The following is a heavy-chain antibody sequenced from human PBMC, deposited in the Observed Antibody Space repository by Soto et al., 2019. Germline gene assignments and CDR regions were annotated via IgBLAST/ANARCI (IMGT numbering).Heavy chain of an antibody. V-gene: IGHV1-46*01. J-gene: IGHJ4*02. CDR1: GYTLTSYF. D-gene: IGHD1-26*01. Sequence: GASVKVSCKASGYTLTSYFMHWVRQAPGQGLEWMGIINPSGGGTTYAQKFQGRVTMTRDTSTSTVYMKLSSLRSEDTAVYYCAREGTSCFDYWGQGTLVTVSS. CDR3: AREGTSCFDY. CDR2: INPSGGGT.